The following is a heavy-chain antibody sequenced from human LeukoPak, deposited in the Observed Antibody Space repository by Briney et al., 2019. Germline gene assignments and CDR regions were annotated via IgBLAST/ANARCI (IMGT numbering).Heavy chain of an antibody. J-gene: IGHJ6*03. CDR1: GYTFTSYG. V-gene: IGHV1-18*01. CDR2: ISAYNGNT. D-gene: IGHD3-9*01. CDR3: ARKYYDILTGYLAYYYYYYMDV. Sequence: ASVKVSCKASGYTFTSYGISWVRQAPGQGLEWMGWISAYNGNTNYAQKLQGRVTMTTDTSTSTAYMELRSLRSDDTAVYYCARKYYDILTGYLAYYYYYYMDVWGKGTTVTVSS.